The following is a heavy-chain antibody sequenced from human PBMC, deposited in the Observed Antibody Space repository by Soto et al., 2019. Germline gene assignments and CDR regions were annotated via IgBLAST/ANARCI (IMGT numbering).Heavy chain of an antibody. D-gene: IGHD3-3*01. CDR2: IYYSGST. CDR1: GGSFSGYY. Sequence: PSETLSLTCAVYGGSFSGYYWSWIRQPPGKGLEWIGYIYYSGSTNYNPSLKSRVTISVDTSKNQFSLKLSSVTAADTAVYYCARAYDFWSGYSFPYYMDVWGKGTTVTVSS. J-gene: IGHJ6*03. CDR3: ARAYDFWSGYSFPYYMDV. V-gene: IGHV4-59*01.